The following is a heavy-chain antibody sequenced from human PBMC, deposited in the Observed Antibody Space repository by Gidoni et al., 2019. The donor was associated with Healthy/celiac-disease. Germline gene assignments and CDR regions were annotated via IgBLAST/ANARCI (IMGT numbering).Heavy chain of an antibody. CDR1: GGTFSSYA. Sequence: QVQLVQSVAEVKKPGSSVTVSCKASGGTFSSYAISWVRQAPGQGLEWMGGIIPIFGTANYAQKFQGRVTITADESTSTAYMELSSLRSEDTAVYYCARTTPPYSSSWYGWFDPWGQGTLVTVSS. D-gene: IGHD6-13*01. CDR2: IIPIFGTA. CDR3: ARTTPPYSSSWYGWFDP. V-gene: IGHV1-69*01. J-gene: IGHJ5*02.